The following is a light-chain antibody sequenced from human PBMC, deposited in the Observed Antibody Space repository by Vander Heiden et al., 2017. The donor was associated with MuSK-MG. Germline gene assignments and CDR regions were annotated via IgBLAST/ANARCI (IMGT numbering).Light chain of an antibody. CDR3: AAYADSNV. CDR1: SSDVGGYNY. CDR2: AVS. J-gene: IGLJ1*01. V-gene: IGLV2-8*01. Sequence: QSALTQPPSASGSPGQSVTISCTGTSSDVGGYNYVSWYQQYPGKVPKLLIFAVSERPSGVPDRFSGSKSANTAYLTVSGLQAEDEADYYCAAYADSNVFGTGTKVTVL.